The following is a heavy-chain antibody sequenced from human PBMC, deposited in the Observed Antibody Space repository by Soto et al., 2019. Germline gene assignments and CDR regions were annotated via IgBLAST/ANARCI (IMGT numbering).Heavy chain of an antibody. Sequence: QVQLVESGGGVVQPGGSLRLSCAASGFTFSSYGMHWVRQAPGKGLEWVAVISYDGTNKYYTDSVKGRFTTSRDNSKNTLYLQMNSLRAEDTAGYYCAKEDEKVAAYGFDFWGQGTTVTVSS. D-gene: IGHD6-19*01. CDR3: AKEDEKVAAYGFDF. J-gene: IGHJ3*01. CDR1: GFTFSSYG. V-gene: IGHV3-30*18. CDR2: ISYDGTNK.